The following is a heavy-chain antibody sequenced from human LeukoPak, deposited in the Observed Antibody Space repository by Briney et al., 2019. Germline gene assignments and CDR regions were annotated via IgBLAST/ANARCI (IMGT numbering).Heavy chain of an antibody. J-gene: IGHJ4*02. Sequence: GGSLRLSCAASGFTFSSYSMTWVRQSPGKGLEWVSSISSSYSYIYYADSVKGRFTISRDNAKNSLYLQMNSLRAEDTAVYYCARESQRTVVTPADYWGQGTLVTVSS. CDR2: ISSSYSYI. D-gene: IGHD4-23*01. CDR1: GFTFSSYS. V-gene: IGHV3-21*01. CDR3: ARESQRTVVTPADY.